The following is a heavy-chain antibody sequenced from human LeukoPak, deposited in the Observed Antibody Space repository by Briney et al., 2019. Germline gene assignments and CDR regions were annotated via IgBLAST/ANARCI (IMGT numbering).Heavy chain of an antibody. V-gene: IGHV4-4*07. J-gene: IGHJ3*02. D-gene: IGHD3-3*01. Sequence: SETLSLTCTVSGGSISSYYWSWIRQPAGKGLEWIGRIYTSGSTNYNPSLKSRVTMSVDTSKNQFSLKLSSVTAADTAVYYCARAFRGIFGVFEAFDIWGQGTMVTVSS. CDR1: GGSISSYY. CDR3: ARAFRGIFGVFEAFDI. CDR2: IYTSGST.